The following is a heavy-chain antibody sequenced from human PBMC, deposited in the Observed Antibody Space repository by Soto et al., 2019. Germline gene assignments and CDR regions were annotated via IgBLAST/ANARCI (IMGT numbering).Heavy chain of an antibody. CDR2: IWSDGTKK. J-gene: IGHJ2*01. Sequence: VQLVESGGGVVQPGRSLRLSCAASGFVYSNYAMHWVRLSPGKGLEWVALIWSDGTKKYYMDSVKGRFIISRDNSLKTLHLQMDSLRAEDAAVYFCVRGIPSQYTSDWLYWYFDLWAVGPRSLSPQ. CDR3: VRGIPSQYTSDWLYWYFDL. D-gene: IGHD6-25*01. V-gene: IGHV3-33*01. CDR1: GFVYSNYA.